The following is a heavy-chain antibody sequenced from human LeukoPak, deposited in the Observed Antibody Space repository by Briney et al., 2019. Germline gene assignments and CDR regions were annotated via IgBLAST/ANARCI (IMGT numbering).Heavy chain of an antibody. CDR2: VYYSGTT. CDR3: ARGGSYGSR. D-gene: IGHD5-18*01. V-gene: IGHV4-59*01. CDR1: GDSISGYY. Sequence: SETLSLTCTVYGDSISGYYWSWIRQPPGKGLEWIGNVYYSGTTNYNPSLKSRVTTSVDTSKNQFSLKLTSVTAADTAVYYCARGGSYGSRWGQGTLVTVSS. J-gene: IGHJ4*02.